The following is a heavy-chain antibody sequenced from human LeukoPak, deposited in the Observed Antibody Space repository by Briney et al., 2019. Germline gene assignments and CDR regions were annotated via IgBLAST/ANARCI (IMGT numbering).Heavy chain of an antibody. J-gene: IGHJ6*02. CDR3: ARGAGVVPALYYYYYGMDV. CDR2: INPSGGST. CDR1: GYTFTSYY. Sequence: GASVKVSCKASGYTFTSYYMHWVRQAPGQELEWMGMINPSGGSTSYAQKFQGRVTMTRDTSTSTVYMELSSLRSEDTAVYYCARGAGVVPALYYYYYGMDVWGQGTTVTVSS. D-gene: IGHD2-2*01. V-gene: IGHV1-46*01.